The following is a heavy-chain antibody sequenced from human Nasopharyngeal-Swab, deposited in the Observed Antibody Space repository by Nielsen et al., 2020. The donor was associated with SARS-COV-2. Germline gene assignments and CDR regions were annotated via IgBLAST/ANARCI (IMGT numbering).Heavy chain of an antibody. V-gene: IGHV4-39*01. CDR2: IYYSGST. Sequence: SETLSLTCTVSGGSISSSSYYWGWIRQPPGKGLEWIGSIYYSGSTYYNPSLKSRVTISVDTSKNQFSLTLSSVTAADTAVYYCARQLAGKFGHWGQGTLVTVSS. D-gene: IGHD3-10*01. CDR3: ARQLAGKFGH. J-gene: IGHJ4*02. CDR1: GGSISSSSYY.